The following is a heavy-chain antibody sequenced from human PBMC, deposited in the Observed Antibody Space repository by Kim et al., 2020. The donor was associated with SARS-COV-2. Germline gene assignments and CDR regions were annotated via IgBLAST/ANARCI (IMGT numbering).Heavy chain of an antibody. CDR2: IKQDGRTK. CDR3: ARLEFSSSSRSFDY. V-gene: IGHV3-7*03. CDR1: GFTFSNYW. D-gene: IGHD6-6*01. J-gene: IGHJ4*02. Sequence: GGSLRLSCAASGFTFSNYWMSWVRQVPGKGLEWVAKMEWVANIKQDGRTKYYVDSVKGRFTISRDNAKNSLDLQMNSLRAEDTAVYYCARLEFSSSSRSFDYWGQGALVTVSS.